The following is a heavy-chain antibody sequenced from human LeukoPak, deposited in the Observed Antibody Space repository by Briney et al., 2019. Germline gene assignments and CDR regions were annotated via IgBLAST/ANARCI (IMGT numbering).Heavy chain of an antibody. CDR1: GGTFSSYA. D-gene: IGHD3-9*01. CDR2: IIPIFGTA. J-gene: IGHJ3*02. V-gene: IGHV1-69*13. Sequence: EASVKVSCKASGGTFSSYAISWVRQAPGQGLEWMGGIIPIFGTANYAQKFQGRVTITADESTSTAYMELSSLRSEDTAVYYCALTNYDILTGYSYPHDDAFDIWGQGTMVTVSS. CDR3: ALTNYDILTGYSYPHDDAFDI.